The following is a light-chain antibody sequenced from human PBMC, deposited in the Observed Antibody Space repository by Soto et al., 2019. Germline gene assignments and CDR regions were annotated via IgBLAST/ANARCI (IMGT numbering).Light chain of an antibody. V-gene: IGKV3-11*01. Sequence: EIVLTQSPDTLSLSPGEGATLSCRASHDVSVSLVWYRQRPGQSPRLLIHDASNRATGISARFSGSGSGTDFTLTISSLQPDDFATYYCQHYNSYSEAFGQGTKVDIK. CDR1: HDVSVS. CDR3: QHYNSYSEA. J-gene: IGKJ1*01. CDR2: DAS.